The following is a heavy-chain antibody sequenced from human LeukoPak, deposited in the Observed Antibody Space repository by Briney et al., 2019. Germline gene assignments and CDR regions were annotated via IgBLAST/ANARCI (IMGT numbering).Heavy chain of an antibody. CDR2: IYSGGST. J-gene: IGHJ6*02. V-gene: IGHV3-66*01. Sequence: PGGSLRLSCAASGFTVSSNYMSWVRQAPGKGLEWVSVIYSGGSTYYADSVKGRFTISRDNSKNTLYLQMNSLRAEDTAVYYCARDHPYYYYYGMDVWGQGTTVTVSS. CDR1: GFTVSSNY. CDR3: ARDHPYYYYYGMDV.